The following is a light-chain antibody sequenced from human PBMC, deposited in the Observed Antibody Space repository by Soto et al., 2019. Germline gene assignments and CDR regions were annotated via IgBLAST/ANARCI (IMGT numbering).Light chain of an antibody. J-gene: IGKJ5*01. CDR1: QSVSSY. CDR2: DAA. Sequence: LTHSPATLSLSPGERATLSCRPIQSVSSYIGWSQQKPGPAHRLIIYDAATRATRSPARFRGSGSGTDLTFTISSIEPEDVAVSSCQQRSNWTPGMTFGQGTRLEIK. CDR3: QQRSNWTPGMT. V-gene: IGKV3-11*01.